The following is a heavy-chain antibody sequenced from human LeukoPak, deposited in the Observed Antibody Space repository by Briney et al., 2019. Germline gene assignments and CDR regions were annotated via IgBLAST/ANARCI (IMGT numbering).Heavy chain of an antibody. Sequence: SETLSLTCTVSGGSISSYYWSWIRLPPGKGLEWIGYIYYSGSTNYNPSLKSRVTISVDTSKNQFSLKLSSVTAADTAVYYCARDDGYGDSYYFDYWGQGTLVTVSS. J-gene: IGHJ4*02. CDR1: GGSISSYY. CDR3: ARDDGYGDSYYFDY. D-gene: IGHD4-17*01. V-gene: IGHV4-59*01. CDR2: IYYSGST.